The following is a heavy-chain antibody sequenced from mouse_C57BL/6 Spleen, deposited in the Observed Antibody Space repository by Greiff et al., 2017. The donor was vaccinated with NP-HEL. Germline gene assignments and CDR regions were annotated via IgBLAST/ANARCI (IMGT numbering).Heavy chain of an antibody. Sequence: EVQLVESGGGLVKPGGSLKLSRAASGFTFSSYAMSWVRQTPEKRLEWVATISDGGSYTYYPDNVKGRFTISRDNAKNNLYLQMSHLKSEDTAMYYCAREKLRRSDWYFDVWGTGTTVTVSS. CDR1: GFTFSSYA. CDR2: ISDGGSYT. V-gene: IGHV5-4*01. CDR3: AREKLRRSDWYFDV. J-gene: IGHJ1*03. D-gene: IGHD1-1*01.